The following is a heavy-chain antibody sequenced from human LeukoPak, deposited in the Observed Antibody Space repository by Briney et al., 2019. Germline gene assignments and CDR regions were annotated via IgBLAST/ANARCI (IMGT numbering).Heavy chain of an antibody. D-gene: IGHD6-13*01. J-gene: IGHJ3*01. CDR1: DFTFRSSY. CDR3: ARDLVSLQLVGGAFDL. CDR2: INWSGQFT. V-gene: IGHV3-20*04. Sequence: GGSLRLSCAASDFTFRSSYMTWVRQGPEKGLEWVSTINWSGQFTDYTDSVKGRFTISRDNARNSLYLQMNSLRAEDTALYYCARDLVSLQLVGGAFDLWGQGTMVTVSS.